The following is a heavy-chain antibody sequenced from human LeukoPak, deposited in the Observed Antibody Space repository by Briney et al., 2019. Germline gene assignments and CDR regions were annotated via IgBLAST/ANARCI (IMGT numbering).Heavy chain of an antibody. CDR3: AREENAVFDY. D-gene: IGHD2-2*01. CDR2: IYYSGST. V-gene: IGHV4-59*01. Sequence: PSETLSLTCTVSGGSISSYYWSWIRQPPGKGLEWIGYIYYSGSTNYNPSLKSRVTTSVDTSKNQFSLKLSSVTAADTAVYYCAREENAVFDYWGQGTLVTVSS. CDR1: GGSISSYY. J-gene: IGHJ4*02.